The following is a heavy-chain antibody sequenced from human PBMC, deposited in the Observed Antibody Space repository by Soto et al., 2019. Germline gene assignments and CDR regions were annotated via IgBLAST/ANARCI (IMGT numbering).Heavy chain of an antibody. CDR1: GFSLNTHGVG. CDR3: THEWRLLHS. V-gene: IGHV2-5*02. J-gene: IGHJ4*02. CDR2: IYWDDDK. Sequence: QITLKESGPTLLKPTQTLTLTCTFSGFSLNTHGVGVGWIRQPPGKALEWLALIYWDDDKRYSPALKSRLPISKDNSKNQVVLTLTNMDPVDKATYYCTHEWRLLHSWGQGILVTVSS. D-gene: IGHD2-15*01.